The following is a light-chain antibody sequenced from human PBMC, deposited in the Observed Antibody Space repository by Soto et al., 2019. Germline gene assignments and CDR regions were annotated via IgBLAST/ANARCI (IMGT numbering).Light chain of an antibody. J-gene: IGLJ1*01. CDR1: RSNVESNT. Sequence: QAVVTQPPSASGTPGQRVTISCSGSRSNVESNTVSWYQQLPGTAPKLLIYSNDQWPSGVPDRFSGSKSGTSASLAISGLQSEDEADYYCAAWDDSLNGLYVFGTGTKLTVL. V-gene: IGLV1-44*01. CDR3: AAWDDSLNGLYV. CDR2: SND.